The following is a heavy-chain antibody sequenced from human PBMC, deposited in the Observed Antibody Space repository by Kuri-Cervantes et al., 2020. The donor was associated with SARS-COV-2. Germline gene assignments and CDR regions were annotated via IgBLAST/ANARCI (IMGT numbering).Heavy chain of an antibody. CDR3: ARDPGGLDAFDI. D-gene: IGHD4-23*01. V-gene: IGHV4-61*02. CDR1: GGSISSGSYY. CDR2: IYTSGST. J-gene: IGHJ3*02. Sequence: LRLSCTVSGGSISSGSYYWSWIQQPAGKGLEWIGRIYTSGSTNYNPSLKSRVTISVDTSKNQFSLKLSSVTAADTAVYYCARDPGGLDAFDIWGQGTMVTVSS.